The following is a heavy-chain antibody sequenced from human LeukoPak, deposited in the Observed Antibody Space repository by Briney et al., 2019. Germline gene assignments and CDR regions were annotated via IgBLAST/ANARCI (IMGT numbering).Heavy chain of an antibody. CDR2: ISGSGGST. J-gene: IGHJ6*02. CDR1: GFTFSSYA. CDR3: AKVPYCSSTSCSGMDV. Sequence: GGSLRLSCAASGFTFSSYAMSWVRQAPGKGLEWVSAISGSGGSTYYADSVKGRFTISRDNSKNTLYLQMNSLRAEDTAVYYCAKVPYCSSTSCSGMDVWGQGTTVTVSS. V-gene: IGHV3-23*01. D-gene: IGHD2-2*01.